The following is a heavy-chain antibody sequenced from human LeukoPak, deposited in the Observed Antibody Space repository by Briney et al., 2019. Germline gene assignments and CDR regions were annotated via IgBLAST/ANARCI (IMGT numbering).Heavy chain of an antibody. CDR1: GYTFTSYG. J-gene: IGHJ4*02. V-gene: IGHV1-18*01. D-gene: IGHD6-13*01. Sequence: ASVKVSCKASGYTFTSYGISWVRQAPGQGLEWMGWIGAYNGNTNYAQKLQGRVTMTTGTSTSTAYMELRSLRSDDTAVYYCARESPMCEYNSSCHEDYWGQGTLVTVSS. CDR2: IGAYNGNT. CDR3: ARESPMCEYNSSCHEDY.